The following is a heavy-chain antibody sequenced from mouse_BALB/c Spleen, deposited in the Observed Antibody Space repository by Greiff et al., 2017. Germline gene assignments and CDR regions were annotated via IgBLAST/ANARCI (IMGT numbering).Heavy chain of an antibody. CDR3: ARSITTVGYAMDY. Sequence: QVQLKQSGAELARPGASVKMSCKASGYTFTSYTMHWVKQRPGQGLEWIGYINPSSGYTNYNQKFKDKATLTADKSSSTAYMQLSSLTSEDSAVYYCARSITTVGYAMDYWGQGTSVTVSS. CDR1: GYTFTSYT. D-gene: IGHD1-1*01. CDR2: INPSSGYT. J-gene: IGHJ4*01. V-gene: IGHV1-4*01.